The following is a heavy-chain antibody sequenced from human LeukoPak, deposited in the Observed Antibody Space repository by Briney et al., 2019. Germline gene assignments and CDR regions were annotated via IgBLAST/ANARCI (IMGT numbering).Heavy chain of an antibody. CDR2: IYYSGST. CDR3: GRDWKVDDILTGYPPYNWFDP. Sequence: SETLSLTCTVSGGSISNYYWSWIRQPPGKGLEWIGNIYYSGSTNYNPSLKSRVTISVDTSKNQFSLKLSSVTAADTAVYYCGRDWKVDDILTGYPPYNWFDPWGQGTLVTVSS. J-gene: IGHJ5*02. V-gene: IGHV4-59*12. CDR1: GGSISNYY. D-gene: IGHD3-9*01.